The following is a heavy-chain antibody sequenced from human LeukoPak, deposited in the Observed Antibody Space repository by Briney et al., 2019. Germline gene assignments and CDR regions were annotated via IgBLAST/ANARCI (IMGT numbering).Heavy chain of an antibody. CDR2: LSYDGSNK. CDR3: ARVGDSGWYYFDS. CDR1: GFTFSNYA. J-gene: IGHJ4*02. D-gene: IGHD6-19*01. Sequence: GGSLRLSCAASGFTFSNYAMHWFRQVRQGPGKGLEWVALLSYDGSNKYYTDSVKGRFTISRDNSKNTLYLQMNSLRAEDSAVYYCARVGDSGWYYFDSWGQGTLVTVSS. V-gene: IGHV3-30-3*01.